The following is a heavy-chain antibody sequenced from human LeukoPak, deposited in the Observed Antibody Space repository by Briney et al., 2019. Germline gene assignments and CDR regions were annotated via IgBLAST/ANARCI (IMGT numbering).Heavy chain of an antibody. CDR2: IYYSGST. D-gene: IGHD4-17*01. CDR1: GGSISSGGYS. CDR3: ARDANYGDYPLGY. V-gene: IGHV4-31*03. J-gene: IGHJ4*02. Sequence: PSETLSLTCTVSGGSISSGGYSWSWIRQHPGKGLEWIGYIYYSGSTYYNPSLKSRVTISVDTSKNQFSLKLSSVTAADTAVYYCARDANYGDYPLGYWGQGTLVTVSS.